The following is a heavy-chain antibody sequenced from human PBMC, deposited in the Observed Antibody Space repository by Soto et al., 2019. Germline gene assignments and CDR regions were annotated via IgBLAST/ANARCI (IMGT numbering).Heavy chain of an antibody. CDR3: ARAPYSSSWYCFDP. V-gene: IGHV4-34*01. CDR2: INHSGST. CDR1: GGSFSGYY. J-gene: IGHJ5*02. Sequence: SETLSLTCAVYGGSFSGYYWSWIRQPPGKGLEWIGEINHSGSTNYNPSLKSRVTISVDTSKNQFSLKLSSVTAADTAVYYCARAPYSSSWYCFDPWGQGTLVT. D-gene: IGHD6-13*01.